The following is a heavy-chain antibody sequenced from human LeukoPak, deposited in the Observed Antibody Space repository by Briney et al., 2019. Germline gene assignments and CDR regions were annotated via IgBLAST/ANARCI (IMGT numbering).Heavy chain of an antibody. D-gene: IGHD3-16*01. CDR2: ISSGAVST. Sequence: PGGSLRLSCAASGFTFSSYVMNWVRQAPGKGLEWVSTISSGAVSTWYADSAKGRFTISRDNAKNTLYLRMNSLRAEDTAVYYCAKRGTDWGQGTLVTVSS. CDR1: GFTFSSYV. J-gene: IGHJ4*02. V-gene: IGHV3-23*01. CDR3: AKRGTD.